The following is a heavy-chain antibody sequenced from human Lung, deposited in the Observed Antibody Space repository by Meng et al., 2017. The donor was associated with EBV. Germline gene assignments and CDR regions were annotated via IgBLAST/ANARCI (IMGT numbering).Heavy chain of an antibody. CDR3: ARTGCSSSSCYDY. V-gene: IGHV1-3*01. J-gene: IGHJ4*02. CDR1: GYSFTTYA. Sequence: VQPVQSGAEVKKPGASGKVSCKASGYSFTTYAMHWVRQAPGQRLEWMGWINAGNGNTKYSEKFQSRVTITRDTAASTAYMELSSLRSEDTAVYYCARTGCSSSSCYDYWGQGTLVTVSS. D-gene: IGHD2-2*01. CDR2: INAGNGNT.